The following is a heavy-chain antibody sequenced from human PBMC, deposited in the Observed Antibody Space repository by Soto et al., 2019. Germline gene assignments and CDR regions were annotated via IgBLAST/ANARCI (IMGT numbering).Heavy chain of an antibody. V-gene: IGHV1-69*02. CDR2: IIPILGIT. J-gene: IGHJ5*02. CDR3: ARGSSGSSGS. CDR1: GGTFSSYT. D-gene: IGHD6-25*01. Sequence: SVKVSCKASGGTFSSYTISWVRQAPGQGLEWMGRIIPILGITNYAQKFQGRVTITADKSTSTAYMELSSLRSDDTAVYYCARGSSGSSGSWGQGTLVTVSS.